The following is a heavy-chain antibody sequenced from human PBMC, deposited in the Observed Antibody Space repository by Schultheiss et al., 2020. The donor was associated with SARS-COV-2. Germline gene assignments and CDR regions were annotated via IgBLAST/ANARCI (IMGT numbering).Heavy chain of an antibody. J-gene: IGHJ4*02. CDR1: GGSISSYY. Sequence: SETLSLTCTVSGGSISSYYWSWIRQPPGKGLEWIGYIYYSGSTNYNPSLKSRVTISVDTSKNQFSLKLSSVTAADTAVYYCARDSVGATRRGVGDDYWGQGTLVTVSS. CDR2: IYYSGST. CDR3: ARDSVGATRRGVGDDY. D-gene: IGHD1-26*01. V-gene: IGHV4-59*01.